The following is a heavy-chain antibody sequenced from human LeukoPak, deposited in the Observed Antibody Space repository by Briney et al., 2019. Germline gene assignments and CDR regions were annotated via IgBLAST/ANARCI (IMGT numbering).Heavy chain of an antibody. Sequence: GGSLRLSCTASGFTFSKNDMHWVRQAPGKGLEWVAVLSYDGRNKYFADSVKGRFTISRDNSKNTLYLQMNSLRAEDTAVYYCAKEGAYGSRGFFDYWGQGTLVTVSS. D-gene: IGHD3-10*01. J-gene: IGHJ4*02. CDR1: GFTFSKND. V-gene: IGHV3-30*18. CDR2: LSYDGRNK. CDR3: AKEGAYGSRGFFDY.